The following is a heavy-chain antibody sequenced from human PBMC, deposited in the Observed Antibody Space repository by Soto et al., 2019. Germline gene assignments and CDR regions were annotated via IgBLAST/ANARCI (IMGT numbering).Heavy chain of an antibody. CDR1: GGSISSGGYY. D-gene: IGHD2-15*01. CDR2: IYYSGST. Sequence: TLSLTCTVSGGSISSGGYYWSWIRQHPGKGLEWIGYIYYSGSTYYNPSLKSRVTISVDTSKNQFSLKLSSVTAADTAVYYCARDVVGYCSGGSCYSVHYYYGMDVWVQGTTVTVSS. J-gene: IGHJ6*02. V-gene: IGHV4-31*03. CDR3: ARDVVGYCSGGSCYSVHYYYGMDV.